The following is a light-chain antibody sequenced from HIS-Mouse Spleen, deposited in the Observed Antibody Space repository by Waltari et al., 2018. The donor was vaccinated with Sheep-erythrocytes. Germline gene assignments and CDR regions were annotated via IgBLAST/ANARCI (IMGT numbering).Light chain of an antibody. CDR1: SSNIGSNY. CDR3: AAWDDSLSGPV. J-gene: IGLJ3*02. V-gene: IGLV1-47*01. CDR2: RNN. Sequence: QSVLTQPPSASGTPGQRVTISCSGSSSNIGSNYVYWYQQLPGTAPKLLNYRNNQRPSGVPDRFSGSKSGTSASLAISVLRSDEEADYYCAAWDDSLSGPVFGGGTKLTVL.